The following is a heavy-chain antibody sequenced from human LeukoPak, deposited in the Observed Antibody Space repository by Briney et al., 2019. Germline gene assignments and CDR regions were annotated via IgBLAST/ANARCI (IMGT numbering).Heavy chain of an antibody. Sequence: GASVKVSYKASGYTFTSYGISWVRQAPGQGLEWMGWIRAYNGNTNYAQKLQGRVTMTTDTSTSTAYMELRSVRYDVTAVYYCLITPRTIPYWGQGTLVTVSS. CDR1: GYTFTSYG. D-gene: IGHD4-23*01. CDR2: IRAYNGNT. CDR3: LITPRTIPY. J-gene: IGHJ4*02. V-gene: IGHV1-18*01.